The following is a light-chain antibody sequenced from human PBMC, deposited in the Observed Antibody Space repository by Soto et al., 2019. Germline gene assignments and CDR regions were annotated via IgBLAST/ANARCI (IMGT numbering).Light chain of an antibody. J-gene: IGKJ1*01. CDR2: GAS. CDR3: QQYGSSPQT. CDR1: QSVSTN. V-gene: IGKV3-20*01. Sequence: DIVMTQSPATLSVPPGERATLSCRASQSVSTNLAWYQQKPGQAPRLLIYGASNRATGIPDRFSGSGSGTDFTLTISRLEPEDFAVYYCQQYGSSPQTFGQGTKVDIK.